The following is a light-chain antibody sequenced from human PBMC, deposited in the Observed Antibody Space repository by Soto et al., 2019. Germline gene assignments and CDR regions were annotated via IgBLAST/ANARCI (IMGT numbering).Light chain of an antibody. CDR3: QQYNNWWT. Sequence: EIVMTQSPATLSVSPGERATLSCRASQSISSNLAWYQQKPGQAPRLLMFRTSSRATGFPARFSGSGSGTEFTLTISSLQSEDFGVYYCQQYNNWWTFGQGTKVDI. J-gene: IGKJ1*01. CDR2: RTS. CDR1: QSISSN. V-gene: IGKV3-15*01.